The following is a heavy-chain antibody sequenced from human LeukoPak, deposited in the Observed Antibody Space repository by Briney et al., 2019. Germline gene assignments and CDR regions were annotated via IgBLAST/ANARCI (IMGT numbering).Heavy chain of an antibody. Sequence: GGSLRLSCAASGFTFSSYGMHWVRQAPGKGLEWVAVIWYDGSNKYYADSVKGRFTISRDNSKNTLYLQMNSLRAEDTAVYYCVKDPAYDSSGYYYFDYWGQGTLVTVSS. CDR1: GFTFSSYG. D-gene: IGHD3-22*01. J-gene: IGHJ4*02. CDR2: IWYDGSNK. CDR3: VKDPAYDSSGYYYFDY. V-gene: IGHV3-33*06.